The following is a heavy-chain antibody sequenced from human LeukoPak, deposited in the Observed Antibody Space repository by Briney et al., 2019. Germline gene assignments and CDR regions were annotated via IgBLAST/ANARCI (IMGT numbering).Heavy chain of an antibody. J-gene: IGHJ4*02. V-gene: IGHV3-33*08. D-gene: IGHD3/OR15-3a*01. Sequence: PGGSLRLSCAASGFTFSSYGMHWVRQAPGKGLEWVAVIWYGGSNKYYADFVKGRFTISRDNSKNTLYLQMNSLRAEDTAVYYCANWGEFGLVNWGQGTLVTVSS. CDR3: ANWGEFGLVN. CDR1: GFTFSSYG. CDR2: IWYGGSNK.